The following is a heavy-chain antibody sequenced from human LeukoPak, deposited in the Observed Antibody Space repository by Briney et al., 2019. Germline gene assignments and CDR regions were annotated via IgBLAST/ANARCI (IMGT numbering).Heavy chain of an antibody. D-gene: IGHD6-25*01. Sequence: PGRSLRLSCAASGFTFSSYGMHWVRQAPGKGLEWVAVIWYDGSNKYYADSVKGRFTISRDNSKNTLYLQMNSLRAEDTAVYYCARVPHGDSSGGWGLDYWGQGTLVTVSS. CDR2: IWYDGSNK. J-gene: IGHJ4*02. CDR1: GFTFSSYG. CDR3: ARVPHGDSSGGWGLDY. V-gene: IGHV3-33*01.